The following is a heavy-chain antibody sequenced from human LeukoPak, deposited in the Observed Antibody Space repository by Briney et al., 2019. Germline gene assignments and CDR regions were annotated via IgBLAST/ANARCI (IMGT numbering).Heavy chain of an antibody. CDR3: ARDFDY. CDR2: IYTSGST. CDR1: GGSISSGSYY. J-gene: IGHJ4*02. V-gene: IGHV4-61*02. Sequence: SQTLSLTCTVSGGSISSGSYYWSWIRQPAGKGLEWIGRIYTSGSTNYNPSLKSRVTISVDTSKNQFSLKLSSVTAADTAVYYCARDFDYWGQGTLVTVSS.